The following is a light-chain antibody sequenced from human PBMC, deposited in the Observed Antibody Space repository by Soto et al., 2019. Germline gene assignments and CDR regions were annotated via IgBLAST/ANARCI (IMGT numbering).Light chain of an antibody. CDR2: EVS. CDR1: SSDVGGYNY. Sequence: QSALTQPASVSGSPGQSITISCTGTSSDVGGYNYVSWYQQHPGKAPKLMIYEVSNRPSGVSNRFSGSKSGNTASLTISGLQYEDEADYDCSSYTSSSTLVVFGGGTKLTVL. V-gene: IGLV2-14*01. CDR3: SSYTSSSTLVV. J-gene: IGLJ2*01.